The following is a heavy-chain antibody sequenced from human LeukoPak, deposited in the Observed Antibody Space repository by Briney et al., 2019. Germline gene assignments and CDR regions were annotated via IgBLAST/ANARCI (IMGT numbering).Heavy chain of an antibody. D-gene: IGHD1-26*01. CDR2: ISWNGGST. CDR1: GFTFDDYG. J-gene: IGHJ6*02. Sequence: GGSLRLSCAASGFTFDDYGMSWVRQAPGKGLEWVSGISWNGGSTGYADSVKGRFIISRDSAKNSLYLQMNSLRAEDTAVYYCARDQRIVGATRRNYYGMDVWGQGTTVTVSS. CDR3: ARDQRIVGATRRNYYGMDV. V-gene: IGHV3-20*04.